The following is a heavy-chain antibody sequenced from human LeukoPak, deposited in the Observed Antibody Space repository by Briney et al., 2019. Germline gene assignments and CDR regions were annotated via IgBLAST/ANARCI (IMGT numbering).Heavy chain of an antibody. CDR2: ILASGTT. CDR1: NGSISSYH. CDR3: ARLRVSGNYLYYFDY. Sequence: SETLSLTCTVSNGSISSYHWSWVRRPPGKGLEWIGYILASGTTNYNPSPKSRLTISVGKSKNQFPLKLNSVTAPDTAVHYCARLRVSGNYLYYFDYWGQGTLVTVSS. D-gene: IGHD1-7*01. V-gene: IGHV4-4*09. J-gene: IGHJ4*02.